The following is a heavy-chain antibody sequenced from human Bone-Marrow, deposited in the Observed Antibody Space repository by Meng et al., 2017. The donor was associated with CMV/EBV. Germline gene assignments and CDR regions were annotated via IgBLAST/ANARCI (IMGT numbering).Heavy chain of an antibody. CDR1: GFSLTTTGMC. CDR2: IDWDEDK. CDR3: ARRSVRDGMDV. J-gene: IGHJ6*02. Sequence: SGPTLVNPTQTLTLTCTFSGFSLTTTGMCVSWVRQPPGKALEWLALIDWDEDKCYSTSLKTRLTISKVTAKNQVLLILTNVDPGDTATYYCARRSVRDGMDVWGQGTTVTVSS. D-gene: IGHD3-3*01. V-gene: IGHV2-70*20.